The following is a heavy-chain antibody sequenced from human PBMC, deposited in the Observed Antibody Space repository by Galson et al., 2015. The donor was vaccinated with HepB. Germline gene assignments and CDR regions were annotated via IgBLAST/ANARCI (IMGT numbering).Heavy chain of an antibody. J-gene: IGHJ4*02. CDR1: GFSLSNARMG. CDR2: IFSNDEK. Sequence: PALVKPTQTLTLTCTVSGFSLSNARMGVSWIRQPPGKALEWLAHIFSNDEKSYSTSLKSRLTISKDTSKSQVVLTMTNMDPVDTATYYCARIRTVTTGGGIDYWGQGTLVTVSS. V-gene: IGHV2-26*01. CDR3: ARIRTVTTGGGIDY. D-gene: IGHD4-17*01.